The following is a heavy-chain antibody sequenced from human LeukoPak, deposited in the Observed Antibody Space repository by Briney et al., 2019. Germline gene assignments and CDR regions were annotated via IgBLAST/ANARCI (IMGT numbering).Heavy chain of an antibody. CDR3: ARERTSGDYGNAFDV. CDR1: GYTFTDYY. V-gene: IGHV1-2*02. D-gene: IGHD4-17*01. J-gene: IGHJ3*01. Sequence: ASVKVSCKTSGYTFTDYYIHWLRQAPGQGLEWMGWINPKRGVTTYSQKFQGRVTMTRDTSITTAYMELSRLRSDDTSMYYCARERTSGDYGNAFDVGGQGTKVTVS. CDR2: INPKRGVT.